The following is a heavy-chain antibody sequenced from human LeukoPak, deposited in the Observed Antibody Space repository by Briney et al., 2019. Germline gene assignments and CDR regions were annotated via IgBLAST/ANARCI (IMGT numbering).Heavy chain of an antibody. D-gene: IGHD2/OR15-2a*01. J-gene: IGHJ4*02. CDR2: INQNGGVE. Sequence: GGSLRPSCAASGFTFSGFWMSWVRQAPGKGLEWVANINQNGGVEKYVDSVKGRFTISRDNAKNLLHLQMNSLRAEDTAVYYCARTDPTSYGYFDYWGQGTLVTVSS. V-gene: IGHV3-7*01. CDR3: ARTDPTSYGYFDY. CDR1: GFTFSGFW.